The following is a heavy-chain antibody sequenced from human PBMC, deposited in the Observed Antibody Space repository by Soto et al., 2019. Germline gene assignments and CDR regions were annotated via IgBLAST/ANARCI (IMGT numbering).Heavy chain of an antibody. D-gene: IGHD3-22*01. CDR3: AKEANYYDSSGYYPV. J-gene: IGHJ4*02. V-gene: IGHV3-30*18. Sequence: VGSLRHSCAASGFTFSSYGMHWVRQAPGKGLEWVAVISYDGSNKYYADSVKGRFTISRDNSKNTLYLQMNSLRAEDTAVYYCAKEANYYDSSGYYPVWGQGTLVTVSS. CDR2: ISYDGSNK. CDR1: GFTFSSYG.